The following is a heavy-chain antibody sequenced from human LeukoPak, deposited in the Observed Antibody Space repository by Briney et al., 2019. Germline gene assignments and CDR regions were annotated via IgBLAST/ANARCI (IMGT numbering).Heavy chain of an antibody. V-gene: IGHV1-3*01. CDR3: ARAPYDILTGYSLNWFDP. J-gene: IGHJ5*02. CDR1: GYTFTTYA. D-gene: IGHD3-9*01. CDR2: INGDNGNT. Sequence: ASVKVSCKASGYTFTTYAMHWVRRAPGQRLEWMGWINGDNGNTKYSQKFQGRVTITRDTSAYTGYMELRGLSSADTAVYFCARAPYDILTGYSLNWFDPWGQGTLVTVSS.